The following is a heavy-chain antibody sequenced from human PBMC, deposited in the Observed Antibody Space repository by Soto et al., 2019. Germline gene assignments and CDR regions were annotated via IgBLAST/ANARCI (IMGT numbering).Heavy chain of an antibody. Sequence: QVQLVQSGPEVKKPGASVKVSCMTSGYAFTSYGVSWVRQAPGQGLEWMGWIAPHSGRTTYLQKFQGRVTITADAATTAAYMELGSITSDDTGLYCGARADTGSYHSDYRGQGTVVTDSS. D-gene: IGHD3-16*02. V-gene: IGHV1-18*04. CDR3: ARADTGSYHSDY. J-gene: IGHJ4*02. CDR2: IAPHSGRT. CDR1: GYAFTSYG.